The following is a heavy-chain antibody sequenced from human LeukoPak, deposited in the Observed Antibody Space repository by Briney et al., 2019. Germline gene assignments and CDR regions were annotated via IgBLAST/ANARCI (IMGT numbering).Heavy chain of an antibody. Sequence: AASVKVSCKASGYTFTGYYMHWVRQAPGQGLEWMGWINPNSGGTNYAQKFQGRVTMTRDTSISTAYMELSRLRSDDTAVYYCARVRRYGSGTRAFGYWGQGTLVTVSS. CDR3: ARVRRYGSGTRAFGY. V-gene: IGHV1-2*02. CDR2: INPNSGGT. D-gene: IGHD3-10*01. CDR1: GYTFTGYY. J-gene: IGHJ4*02.